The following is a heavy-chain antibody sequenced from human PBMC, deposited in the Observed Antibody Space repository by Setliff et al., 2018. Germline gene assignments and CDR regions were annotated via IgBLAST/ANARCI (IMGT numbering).Heavy chain of an antibody. CDR3: ARADYSSGLHYFDC. CDR2: IGAYNGNT. D-gene: IGHD6-25*01. CDR1: GYTFTNYG. Sequence: ASVKVSCKASGYTFTNYGVTWVRQAPGQGLEWMGWIGAYNGNTYNAHKFQGRVTMTSDTSTSTAYMELRSLRSEDTAVYYCARADYSSGLHYFDCWGQGTLVTVSS. J-gene: IGHJ4*02. V-gene: IGHV1-18*01.